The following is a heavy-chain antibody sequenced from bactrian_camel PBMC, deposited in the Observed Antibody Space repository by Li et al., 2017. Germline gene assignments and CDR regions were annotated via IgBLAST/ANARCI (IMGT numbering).Heavy chain of an antibody. V-gene: IGHV3S53*01. D-gene: IGHD7*01. CDR1: GGSFGATD. Sequence: VQLVESGGGSVQDGGSLRLSCTISGGSFGATDMGRYRQAPGNECDLVSSLTWDGTTYYDDSVKGRFTISHDNTKNTVYLQINSLKPEDTAVYYCVVNGENWDGYWGQGTQVTVS. CDR3: VVNGENWDGY. J-gene: IGHJ4*01. CDR2: LTWDGTT.